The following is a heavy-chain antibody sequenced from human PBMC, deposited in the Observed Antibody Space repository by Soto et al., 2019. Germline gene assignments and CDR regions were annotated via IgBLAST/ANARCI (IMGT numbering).Heavy chain of an antibody. V-gene: IGHV4-39*01. CDR1: GSSIDTITYY. Sequence: PSETLSLTCSVSGSSIDTITYYWAWLRQPPGKGLEWIGSMHYSRTTYYNPSFQGRVTMSADTSTNQFSLKRSSVTAADSAVYYCARQIVFMLGGVMARPCLDPWGKGTLVTVSS. D-gene: IGHD3-16*01. CDR3: ARQIVFMLGGVMARPCLDP. J-gene: IGHJ5*02. CDR2: MHYSRTT.